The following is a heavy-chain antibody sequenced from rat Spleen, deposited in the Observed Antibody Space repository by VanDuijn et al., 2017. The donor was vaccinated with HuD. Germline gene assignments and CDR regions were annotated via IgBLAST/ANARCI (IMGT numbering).Heavy chain of an antibody. Sequence: EVQLVESGGGLVQPGRSLKLSCAASGFTFSNYYMAWVRQAPTKGLEWVASITNSGGSTYYRDSVKGRFTISRDDANSTQFLLMDSLRSEDMATYYCARHGGLRNWFTYWGQGTLVTVSS. CDR2: ITNSGGST. CDR1: GFTFSNYY. D-gene: IGHD4-1*01. J-gene: IGHJ3*01. CDR3: ARHGGLRNWFTY. V-gene: IGHV5S23*01.